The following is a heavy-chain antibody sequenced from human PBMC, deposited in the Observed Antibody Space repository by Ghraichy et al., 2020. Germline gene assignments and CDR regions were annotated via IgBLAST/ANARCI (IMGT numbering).Heavy chain of an antibody. CDR3: AADSPWLPDSSGRTGWFDP. V-gene: IGHV3-74*01. D-gene: IGHD3-22*01. CDR1: GIAFSRYW. Sequence: GGSLRLSCAASGIAFSRYWFHWVRQAPGKGLVWVSRINRDGSTTNYADSVKGRFTISRDDAKNTLYLQMSSLRAEDTAVYYCAADSPWLPDSSGRTGWFDPWGQGTLVTGSS. CDR2: INRDGSTT. J-gene: IGHJ5*02.